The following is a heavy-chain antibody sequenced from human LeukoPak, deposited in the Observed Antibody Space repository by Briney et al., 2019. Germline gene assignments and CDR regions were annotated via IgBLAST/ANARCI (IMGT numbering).Heavy chain of an antibody. CDR3: ARDSGSGNNDY. CDR2: IIPIFGTA. J-gene: IGHJ4*02. V-gene: IGHV1-69*05. D-gene: IGHD1-26*01. Sequence: SVKVSCKASGGTFSSYAISWVRQAPGQGLEWMGGIIPIFGTANYAQNFQGRVTFISNTSATTAFMELSSLRSEDAAVYYCARDSGSGNNDYWGQGTLVTVSS. CDR1: GGTFSSYA.